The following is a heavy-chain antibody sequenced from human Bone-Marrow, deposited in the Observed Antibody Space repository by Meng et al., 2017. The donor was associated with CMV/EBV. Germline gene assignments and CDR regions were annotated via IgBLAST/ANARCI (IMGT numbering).Heavy chain of an antibody. D-gene: IGHD1-26*01. CDR2: INWNGGST. Sequence: GGSLRLSCAASGFTFDDYAMSWVRQAPGKRLEWVSGINWNGGSTGYADSVKGRFTISRDNAKNSLYLQMNSLRAEDTAVYYCARRGALRDYYYGMDVWGQGTTVTVSS. V-gene: IGHV3-20*04. J-gene: IGHJ6*02. CDR3: ARRGALRDYYYGMDV. CDR1: GFTFDDYA.